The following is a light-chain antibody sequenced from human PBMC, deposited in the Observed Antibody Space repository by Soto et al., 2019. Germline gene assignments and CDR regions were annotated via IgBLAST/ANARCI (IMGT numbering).Light chain of an antibody. CDR1: QTVFSNY. Sequence: SVGKQPPGSRSLSPGERATLSCRATQTVFSNYIGWYQQKPGQAPRRLTFGASIRATGIPDRFSGSGPGTDFTLTISGLEPEDFAVYYCQQYGSSPSTFGQRANVDIK. CDR3: QQYGSSPST. J-gene: IGKJ1*01. V-gene: IGKV3-20*01. CDR2: GAS.